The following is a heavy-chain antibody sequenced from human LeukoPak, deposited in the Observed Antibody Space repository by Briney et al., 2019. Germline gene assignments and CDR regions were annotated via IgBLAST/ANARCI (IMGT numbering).Heavy chain of an antibody. J-gene: IGHJ3*02. D-gene: IGHD5-24*01. Sequence: SETLSLTCAVSGYSISSGYYWGWIRQPPGKGLEWIGSIYHSGSTYYNPSLKSRVTISVDTSKNQFSLKLSSVTAADTAVYYCARRRDGYEDAFDIWGQGTMVTVS. CDR3: ARRRDGYEDAFDI. CDR1: GYSISSGYY. CDR2: IYHSGST. V-gene: IGHV4-38-2*01.